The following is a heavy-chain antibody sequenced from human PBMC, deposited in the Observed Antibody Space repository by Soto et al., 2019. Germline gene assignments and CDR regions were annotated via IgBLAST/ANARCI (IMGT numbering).Heavy chain of an antibody. CDR2: IYYSGST. CDR3: ARLHRSGWQYYFDY. CDR1: GGSISSSSYY. Sequence: QLQLQESGPGLVKPSETLSLTCTVSGGSISSSSYYWGWIRQPPGKGLEWIGSIYYSGSTYYNPSLKSRVTISVDTSKNQFSLKLSSVTAADTAVYYCARLHRSGWQYYFDYWGQRTLVTVSS. J-gene: IGHJ4*02. D-gene: IGHD6-19*01. V-gene: IGHV4-39*01.